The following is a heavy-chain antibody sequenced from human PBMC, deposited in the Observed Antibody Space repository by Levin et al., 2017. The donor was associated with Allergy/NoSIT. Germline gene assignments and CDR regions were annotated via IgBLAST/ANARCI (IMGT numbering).Heavy chain of an antibody. CDR1: GGSFSDHY. D-gene: IGHD3-16*02. V-gene: IGHV4-34*01. J-gene: IGHJ3*02. CDR3: ARRDYSWGGYRHRAFDI. CDR2: INHSGST. Sequence: SETLSLTCAVYGGSFSDHYWSWIRQVPGRGLEWIGEINHSGSTDYNPSLKSRLTISVDTAKNQYSLKLSPGTAADAAVYYCARRDYSWGGYRHRAFDIWGQGTMVTVSS.